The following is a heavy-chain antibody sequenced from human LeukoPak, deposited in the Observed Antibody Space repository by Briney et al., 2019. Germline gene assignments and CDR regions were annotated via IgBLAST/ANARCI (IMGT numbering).Heavy chain of an antibody. J-gene: IGHJ5*02. D-gene: IGHD2-2*01. V-gene: IGHV1-69*04. CDR1: GGTFSSYT. CDR3: ARDIDIVVVPAAMGSWFDP. CDR2: IIPILGIA. Sequence: SVKVSCKASGGTFSSYTISWVRQAPGQGLEWVGRIIPILGIANYAQQFQGRVTITADKSTSTAYMELSSLRSEDTAVYYCARDIDIVVVPAAMGSWFDPWGQGTLVTVSS.